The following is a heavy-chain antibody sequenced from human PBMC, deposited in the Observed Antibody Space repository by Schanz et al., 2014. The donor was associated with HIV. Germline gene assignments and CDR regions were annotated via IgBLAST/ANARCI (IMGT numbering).Heavy chain of an antibody. D-gene: IGHD3-9*01. CDR3: AKGLQKFDWRSPFDY. CDR1: GYTFTSYG. V-gene: IGHV1-2*02. CDR2: INTRTGDT. J-gene: IGHJ4*02. Sequence: QVKLVQSGAEVKKPGASVKVSCKASGYTFTSYGISWVRQAPGQGLEWMGWINTRTGDTIYAERLQGRVTLTRDTSINTAYMTLSRLGSDDTAVYFCAKGLQKFDWRSPFDYWGQGTLLTVSS.